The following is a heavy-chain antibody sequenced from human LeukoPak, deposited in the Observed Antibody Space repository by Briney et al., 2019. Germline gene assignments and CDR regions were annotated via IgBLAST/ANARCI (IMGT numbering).Heavy chain of an antibody. Sequence: ASVKVSCKGSGYTFIDYHIHWVRQAPGQGLEWMGWTNPNSGGTIYAQKFQGRVTMTRDTSINTAYMELSRLTSDDAAMYYCARVSCSGGTCYDLGWFDSWGQGTLVTVSS. CDR1: GYTFIDYH. CDR2: TNPNSGGT. CDR3: ARVSCSGGTCYDLGWFDS. J-gene: IGHJ5*01. V-gene: IGHV1-2*02. D-gene: IGHD2-15*01.